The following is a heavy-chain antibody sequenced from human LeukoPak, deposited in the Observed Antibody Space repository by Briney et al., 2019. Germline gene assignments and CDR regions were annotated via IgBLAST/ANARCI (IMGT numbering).Heavy chain of an antibody. CDR2: IYYSGST. J-gene: IGHJ4*02. Sequence: SETLSLTCAVYGGSFSGYYWSWIRQPPGKGLEWIGYIYYSGSTNYNPSLKSRVTISVDTSKNQFSLKLSSVTAADTAVYYCARGGAQAGVTRQYYFDYWGQGTLVTVSS. CDR3: ARGGAQAGVTRQYYFDY. D-gene: IGHD4-4*01. CDR1: GGSFSGYY. V-gene: IGHV4-59*01.